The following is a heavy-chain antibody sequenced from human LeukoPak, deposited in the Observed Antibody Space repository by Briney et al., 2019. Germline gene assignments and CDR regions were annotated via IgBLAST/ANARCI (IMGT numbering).Heavy chain of an antibody. CDR2: IYSSGST. CDR1: DGTSISYC. J-gene: IGHJ5*02. CDR3: ARGAGSSRWDNWFDP. V-gene: IGHV4-4*07. Sequence: SETLEHTKSVADGTSISYCWRWIRKPDVKGLEWIGRIYSSGSTNYNPSLKSRVPMSVDTSKNQFSLKLSSVTAADTAVYYCARGAGSSRWDNWFDPWGQGTLVTVSS. D-gene: IGHD6-13*01.